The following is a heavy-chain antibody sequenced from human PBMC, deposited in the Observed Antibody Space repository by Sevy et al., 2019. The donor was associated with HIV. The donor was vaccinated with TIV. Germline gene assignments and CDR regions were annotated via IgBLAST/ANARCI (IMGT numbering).Heavy chain of an antibody. CDR2: PSYDINNK. V-gene: IGHV3-30-3*01. CDR3: ARDLASSGNGLDV. D-gene: IGHD3-3*02. J-gene: IGHJ6*02. CDR1: GFTFFAYT. Sequence: GGSLRLSCAASGFTFFAYTMHWVRRAPGKGLEWVALPSYDINNKDYADSVKGRFTISRDNSKNTLYLQMNSLRPEDTAVYYSARDLASSGNGLDVWGQGTTVTVSS.